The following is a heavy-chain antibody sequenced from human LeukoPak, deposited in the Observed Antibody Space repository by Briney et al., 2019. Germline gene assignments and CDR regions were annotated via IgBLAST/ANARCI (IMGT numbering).Heavy chain of an antibody. CDR2: ISGSGGST. V-gene: IGHV3-23*01. D-gene: IGHD3-10*01. J-gene: IGHJ2*01. Sequence: GGSLRLSCAASGFTFSSYAMSWARQAPGKGLEWVSAISGSGGSTYYADSVKGRFTISRDNSKNTLYLQMNSLRAEDTAVYYCAKDGGYYGSGSYDWYFDLWGRGTLVTVSS. CDR1: GFTFSSYA. CDR3: AKDGGYYGSGSYDWYFDL.